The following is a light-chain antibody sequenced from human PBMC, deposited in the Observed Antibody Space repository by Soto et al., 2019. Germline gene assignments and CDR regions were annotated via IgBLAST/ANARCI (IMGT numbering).Light chain of an antibody. CDR2: DAS. Sequence: DIQMTQSPSTLSASVGDRVTITCRSSQSISSWLAWYQQNPGKAPKLLIYDASSLESGVPSRFSGSGSGTEFALTISSLQPDDFATYYVQQYNSYSKYTFGQGTKLEIK. V-gene: IGKV1-5*01. J-gene: IGKJ2*01. CDR1: QSISSW. CDR3: QQYNSYSKYT.